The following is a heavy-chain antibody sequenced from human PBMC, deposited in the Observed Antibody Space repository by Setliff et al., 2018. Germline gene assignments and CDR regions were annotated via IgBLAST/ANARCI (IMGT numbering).Heavy chain of an antibody. CDR2: IKSKTDGGTT. J-gene: IGHJ4*02. CDR1: GFTFSNAW. V-gene: IGHV3-15*01. D-gene: IGHD3-10*01. Sequence: KPGGSLRLSCAASGFTFSNAWMSWVRQAPGKGLEWVGRIKSKTDGGTTDYAAPVKGRFTISRDDSKNTLYLQMNSLKTEDTAVYYCTTDPRGPWFGELFPFDYWGQGTLVTVSS. CDR3: TTDPRGPWFGELFPFDY.